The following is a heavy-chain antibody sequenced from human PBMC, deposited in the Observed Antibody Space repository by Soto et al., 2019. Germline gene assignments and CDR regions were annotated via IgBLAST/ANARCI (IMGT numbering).Heavy chain of an antibody. V-gene: IGHV4-31*03. CDR1: GGSISSGNYY. J-gene: IGHJ4*02. CDR3: ARRLVTAGSFDH. Sequence: QVQLQESGPGLVKPSQTLSLTCTVSGGSISSGNYYWSWVRQLPGKGLEWIGYIYYSASTYYNPSLKSRLTISVDTSKNQFSLHLSSVTAADTAVYYCARRLVTAGSFDHWGQGTLVTVSS. D-gene: IGHD2-21*02. CDR2: IYYSAST.